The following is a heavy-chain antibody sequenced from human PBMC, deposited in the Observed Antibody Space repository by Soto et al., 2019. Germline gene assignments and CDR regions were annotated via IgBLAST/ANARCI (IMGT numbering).Heavy chain of an antibody. V-gene: IGHV3-33*01. CDR3: AREMERIQPPLHQ. Sequence: GGSLRLSCAASGFSFSNANMHWVRQAPGRGLDWVAGIYFDGGNKYYEDSVKGRFTISRDNPKNTLYLQMNSLRAEETAVYYCAREMERIQPPLHQWGQG. CDR2: IYFDGGNK. J-gene: IGHJ1*01. CDR1: GFSFSNAN. D-gene: IGHD1-1*01.